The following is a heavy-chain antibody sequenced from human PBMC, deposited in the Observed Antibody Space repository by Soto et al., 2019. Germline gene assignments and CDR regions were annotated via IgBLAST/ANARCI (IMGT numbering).Heavy chain of an antibody. D-gene: IGHD6-19*01. CDR1: GGSISSGDYY. Sequence: SETLSLTCTVSGGSISSGDYYWSWIRQPPGKGLEWIGYIYYSGSTYYNPSLKSRVTISVDTSKNQFSLKLSSVTAADTAVYYCARDAFAVAGLDYWGQGTLVTVS. J-gene: IGHJ4*02. CDR3: ARDAFAVAGLDY. V-gene: IGHV4-30-4*01. CDR2: IYYSGST.